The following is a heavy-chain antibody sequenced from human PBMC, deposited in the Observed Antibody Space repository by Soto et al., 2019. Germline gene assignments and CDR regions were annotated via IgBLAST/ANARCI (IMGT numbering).Heavy chain of an antibody. CDR3: ARDDYGSGSVPEY. CDR1: GYTFNSYG. V-gene: IGHV1-18*01. CDR2: ISVYNGNT. J-gene: IGHJ4*02. D-gene: IGHD3-10*01. Sequence: QVPLVQSGVEVKKPGASVKVSCKASGYTFNSYGISWVRQAPGQGLEWMGWISVYNGNTYYAQKCQGQVTRTTATSTSTAYVEPRSLSSDDTAVYYCARDDYGSGSVPEYWGQGTLVTVSS.